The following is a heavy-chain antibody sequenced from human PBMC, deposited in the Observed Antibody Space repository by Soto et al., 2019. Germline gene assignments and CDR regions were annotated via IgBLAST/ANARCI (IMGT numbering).Heavy chain of an antibody. CDR1: VGSMSIHY. V-gene: IGHV4-59*11. D-gene: IGHD2-2*01. Sequence: PSETLSLTCTFSVGSMSIHYWTWLRQSPGKGLEWIGYISYSGSTYYNPSLKSRVSISADTSKNQFSLRMNSMIAADTAVYYCARADPAASVGYWGQGTMVTVSS. J-gene: IGHJ4*02. CDR2: ISYSGST. CDR3: ARADPAASVGY.